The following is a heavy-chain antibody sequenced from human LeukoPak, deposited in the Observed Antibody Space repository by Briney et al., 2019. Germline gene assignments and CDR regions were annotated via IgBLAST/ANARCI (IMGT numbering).Heavy chain of an antibody. CDR1: GYSLSHHD. Sequence: WETLSLTCTVSGYSLSHHDWTWIRQPPGKGLEWIGYIYGSGSTHYDPSLRSRVTISEHTPKHQFSLKLTSVTAADTAVYYCARNVGWYSHDSWGQGTLVTVSS. CDR2: IYGSGST. J-gene: IGHJ4*02. V-gene: IGHV4-59*08. D-gene: IGHD6-19*01. CDR3: ARNVGWYSHDS.